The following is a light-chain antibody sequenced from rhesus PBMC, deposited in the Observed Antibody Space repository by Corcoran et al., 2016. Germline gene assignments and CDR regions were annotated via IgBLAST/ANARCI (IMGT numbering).Light chain of an antibody. V-gene: IGKV1-69*01. J-gene: IGKJ1*01. Sequence: DIQMTQSPSSLSASVGDRVTIRCRASQGISNWLAWYQQTPGKAPKLLIYRASNLETGVPSRFSGSVSVTDFTLTISGLQPEDIATYYCQQHDNSPWTFGQGTKVEIK. CDR3: QQHDNSPWT. CDR2: RAS. CDR1: QGISNW.